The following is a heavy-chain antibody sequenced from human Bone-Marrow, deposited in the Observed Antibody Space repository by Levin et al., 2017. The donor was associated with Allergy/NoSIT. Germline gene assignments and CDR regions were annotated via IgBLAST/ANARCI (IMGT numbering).Heavy chain of an antibody. V-gene: IGHV1-2*02. CDR3: AREWGQITIVVVPAAIGGWFDP. Sequence: ASVKVSCKASGYTFTGYYMHWVRQAPGQGLEWMGWINPNSGGTNYAQKFQGRVTMTRDTSISTAYMELSRLRSDDTAVYYCAREWGQITIVVVPAAIGGWFDPWGQGTLVTVSS. CDR1: GYTFTGYY. CDR2: INPNSGGT. D-gene: IGHD2-2*01. J-gene: IGHJ5*02.